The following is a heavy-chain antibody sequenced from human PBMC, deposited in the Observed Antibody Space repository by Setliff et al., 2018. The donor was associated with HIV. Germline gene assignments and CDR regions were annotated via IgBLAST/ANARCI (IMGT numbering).Heavy chain of an antibody. D-gene: IGHD3-3*01. V-gene: IGHV4-61*09. CDR2: IYTSGST. Sequence: SETLSLTCTVSGVSISSGSYYWSWIRQPAGKGLEWIGHIYTSGSTNYNPSLKSRVTISVDTSRNQFSLKLSSVTAADTAVYYCARGSGDYRSGYYLRWFDPWGQGTLVTVSS. CDR3: ARGSGDYRSGYYLRWFDP. CDR1: GVSISSGSYY. J-gene: IGHJ5*02.